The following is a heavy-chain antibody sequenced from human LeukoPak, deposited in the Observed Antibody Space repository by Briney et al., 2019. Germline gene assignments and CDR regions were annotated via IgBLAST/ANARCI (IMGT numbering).Heavy chain of an antibody. CDR3: ANSPPDGDYVN. D-gene: IGHD4-17*01. CDR2: IYPGDSDT. CDR1: GSPFTSSW. J-gene: IGHJ4*02. Sequence: GESRKISCKASGSPFTSSWIGWVRQLPGKGLEWMGVIYPGDSDTRYNPSFQGQVTISADKSISTAYLQWSSLRASDTAMYYCANSPPDGDYVNWGQGTLVTVSS. V-gene: IGHV5-51*01.